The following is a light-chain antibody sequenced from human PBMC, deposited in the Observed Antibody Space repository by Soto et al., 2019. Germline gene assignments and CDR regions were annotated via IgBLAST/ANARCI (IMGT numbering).Light chain of an antibody. CDR1: QSVSSSY. V-gene: IGKV3-20*01. CDR2: GAS. Sequence: EIVLTQSPGTLSLSPGERATLSCRASQSVSSSYLTWYQQKPGQAPRLLIYGASSRATGIPDRFSGSGSATDFTLTITRLEPEDCAVYYCQQYGSSGFTFGPGTKVHIK. J-gene: IGKJ3*01. CDR3: QQYGSSGFT.